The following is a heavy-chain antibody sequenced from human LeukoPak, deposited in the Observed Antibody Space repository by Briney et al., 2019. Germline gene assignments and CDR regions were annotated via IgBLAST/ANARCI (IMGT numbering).Heavy chain of an antibody. CDR3: ARVFGVYYDSSGYYPY. CDR2: ISYDGSNK. D-gene: IGHD3-22*01. J-gene: IGHJ4*02. V-gene: IGHV3-30*19. Sequence: GGSLRLSCAASGFTFSSYGMHLVRQAPGKGLEWVAVISYDGSNKYYADSVKGRFTISRDNSKNTLYLQMNSLRAEDTAVYYCARVFGVYYDSSGYYPYWGQGTLVTVSS. CDR1: GFTFSSYG.